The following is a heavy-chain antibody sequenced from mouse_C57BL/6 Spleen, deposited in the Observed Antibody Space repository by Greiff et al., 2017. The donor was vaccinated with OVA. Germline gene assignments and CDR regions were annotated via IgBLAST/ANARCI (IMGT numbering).Heavy chain of an antibody. CDR2: IHPNSGST. V-gene: IGHV1-64*01. J-gene: IGHJ4*01. Sequence: QVQLQQPGAELVKPGASVKFSCKASGYTFTSYWMHWVKQRPGQGLEWIGMIHPNSGSTNYNEKFKSKATLTVDKSSSTAYMQLSSLTYEDSAVYYGARGDGYYDYAMDYWGQGTSVTVSS. D-gene: IGHD2-3*01. CDR3: ARGDGYYDYAMDY. CDR1: GYTFTSYW.